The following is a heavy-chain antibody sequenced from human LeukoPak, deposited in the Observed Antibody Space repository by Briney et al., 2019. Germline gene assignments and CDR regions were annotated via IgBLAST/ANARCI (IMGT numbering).Heavy chain of an antibody. Sequence: SETLSLTCSVSGGSISSISYYWGWIRQPPGKGLEWIGNIYSSGSTYNNPSLKSRVIISVDTSKDQFSLKLTSVTAADTAVYYCARQGVVGATGFDYWGQGTLVTVFS. CDR2: IYSSGST. CDR1: GGSISSISYY. D-gene: IGHD1-26*01. CDR3: ARQGVVGATGFDY. V-gene: IGHV4-39*01. J-gene: IGHJ4*02.